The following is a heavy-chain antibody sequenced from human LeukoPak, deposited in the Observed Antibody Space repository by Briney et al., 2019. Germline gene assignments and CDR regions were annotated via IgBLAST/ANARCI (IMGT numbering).Heavy chain of an antibody. CDR3: ARSTGSSPNSLNCGRNWYFDL. CDR2: IYHSGST. D-gene: IGHD1-1*01. V-gene: IGHV4-4*02. J-gene: IGHJ2*01. CDR1: GGSISSSNW. Sequence: SETLSLTCAVSGGSISSSNWWSWVRQPPGKGLEWIGEIYHSGSTNYNPSLKSRVTISVDKSKNQFSLKLSSVTAADTAVYYCARSTGSSPNSLNCGRNWYFDLWGRGTLVTVSS.